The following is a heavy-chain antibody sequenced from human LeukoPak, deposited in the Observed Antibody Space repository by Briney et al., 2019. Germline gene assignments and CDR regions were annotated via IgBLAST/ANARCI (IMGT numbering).Heavy chain of an antibody. CDR1: GFTFSSYS. Sequence: PGGSLRLSCAASGFTFSSYSLSWVRQALGKGLEWVSYISSSSSSTIYHADSVKGRFTISRDNAKNSLYLQMNSLRDEDTAVYYCARDGRGEFDSWGQGTLVTVSS. J-gene: IGHJ4*02. V-gene: IGHV3-48*02. CDR2: ISSSSSSTI. CDR3: ARDGRGEFDS.